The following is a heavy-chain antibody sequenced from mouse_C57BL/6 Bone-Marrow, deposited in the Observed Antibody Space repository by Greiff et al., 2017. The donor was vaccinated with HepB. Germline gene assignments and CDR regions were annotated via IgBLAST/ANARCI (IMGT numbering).Heavy chain of an antibody. Sequence: VQLQQSGAELVRPGTSVKMSCKASGYTFTNYWIGWAKQRPGHGLEWIGDIYPGGGYTNYNEKFKGKATLTADKSSSTAYMQFSSLTSEDSAIYYGARRSPYYYGSSYGYWGQGTTRTVSS. CDR1: GYTFTNYW. CDR2: IYPGGGYT. V-gene: IGHV1-63*01. CDR3: ARRSPYYYGSSYGY. D-gene: IGHD1-1*01. J-gene: IGHJ2*01.